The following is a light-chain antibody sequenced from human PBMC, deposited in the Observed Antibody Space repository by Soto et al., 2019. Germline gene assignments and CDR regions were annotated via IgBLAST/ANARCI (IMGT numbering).Light chain of an antibody. CDR1: QSVFDY. J-gene: IGKJ4*01. Sequence: EIVLTQSPATLSLSPGQRATLSCKASQSVFDYIAWYQQKPGQAPRLLIYEASIRATGVPARFSGSGSGTDFTLTISRLGPEDFAVYYCQERINWPSLSFGGGTKVEIK. CDR2: EAS. CDR3: QERINWPSLS. V-gene: IGKV3-11*01.